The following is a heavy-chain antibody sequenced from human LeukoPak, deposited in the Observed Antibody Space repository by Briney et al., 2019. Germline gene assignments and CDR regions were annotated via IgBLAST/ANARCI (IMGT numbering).Heavy chain of an antibody. Sequence: SETLSLTCTVSGGSINGSSNQWGWIRQPPGKGLEWIGSISYSGDTHYKPSLKSRVTVSVDTSKKQFSLKLSSVTAADTAVYFCAKIPIVIVPYYFASWGQGTLVTVSS. CDR1: GGSINGSSNQ. CDR2: ISYSGDT. CDR3: AKIPIVIVPYYFAS. V-gene: IGHV4-39*01. J-gene: IGHJ4*02. D-gene: IGHD2/OR15-2a*01.